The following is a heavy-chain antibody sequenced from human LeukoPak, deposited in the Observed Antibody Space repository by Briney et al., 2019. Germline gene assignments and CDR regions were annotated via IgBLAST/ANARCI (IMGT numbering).Heavy chain of an antibody. V-gene: IGHV3-7*01. Sequence: GGSLRLSCATSGFTLSNFCMNWVRQAPGKGLEWVANIEDDGNKKNYVDSVKGRFTISRDNVKNSIYLQMNSLRADDTAVYYCARGRGIVLWGQGTLVTVSS. J-gene: IGHJ4*02. D-gene: IGHD1-26*01. CDR2: IEDDGNKK. CDR3: ARGRGIVL. CDR1: GFTLSNFC.